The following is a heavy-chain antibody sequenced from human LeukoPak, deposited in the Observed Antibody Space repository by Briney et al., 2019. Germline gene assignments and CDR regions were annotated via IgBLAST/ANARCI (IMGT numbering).Heavy chain of an antibody. Sequence: SQTLSLTCTVSGGSISSGGYYWSWIRQHPGKGLEWIGYIYYSGSTYYNPSLKSRVTISVDTSKNQFSLKLSSVTAADTAVYYCARDVGSGWYGGLYNWFDPWGQGTLVTVSS. CDR3: ARDVGSGWYGGLYNWFDP. D-gene: IGHD6-19*01. CDR2: IYYSGST. CDR1: GGSISSGGYY. J-gene: IGHJ5*02. V-gene: IGHV4-31*03.